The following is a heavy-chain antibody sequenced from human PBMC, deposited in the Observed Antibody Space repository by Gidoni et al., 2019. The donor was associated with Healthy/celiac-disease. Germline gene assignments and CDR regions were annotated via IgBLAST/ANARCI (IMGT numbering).Heavy chain of an antibody. CDR2: ISYDGSNK. V-gene: IGHV3-30*18. CDR1: GFTFSSSG. CDR3: AKDPGSSSWYLYYGMDV. D-gene: IGHD6-13*01. J-gene: IGHJ6*02. Sequence: QVQLVESGGGVVQPGRSLRLSCAASGFTFSSSGMHWVRQAPGKGLEWVAVISYDGSNKYYADSVKGRFTISRDNSKNTLYLQMNSLRAEDTAVYYCAKDPGSSSWYLYYGMDVWGQGTTVTVSS.